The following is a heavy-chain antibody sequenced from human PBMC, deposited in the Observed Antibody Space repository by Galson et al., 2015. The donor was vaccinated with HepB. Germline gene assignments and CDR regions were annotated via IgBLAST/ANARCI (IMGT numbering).Heavy chain of an antibody. V-gene: IGHV1-46*04. CDR3: ARGTSLGVASYGMDV. CDR2: INPSGGST. J-gene: IGHJ6*02. Sequence: SVKVSCKASGYTFTSYYMHWVRQAPGQGLEWMGIINPSGGSTSYAQKLQGRVTMTRDTSTSTVYMELSSLRSEDTAVYYCARGTSLGVASYGMDVWGQGTTVTVSS. CDR1: GYTFTSYY. D-gene: IGHD3-16*01.